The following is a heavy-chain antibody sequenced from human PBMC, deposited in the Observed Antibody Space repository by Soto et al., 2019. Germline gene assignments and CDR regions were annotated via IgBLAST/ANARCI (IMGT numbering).Heavy chain of an antibody. Sequence: KASETLSLTCTVSGGSISSGDYYWSWIRQPPGKGLEWIGYIYYSGSTYYNPSLKSRVTISVDTSKNQFSLKLSSVTAADTAVYYCARDSRKRNLRDYYYGMDVWGQGTTVTVSS. J-gene: IGHJ6*02. CDR2: IYYSGST. V-gene: IGHV4-30-4*01. CDR1: GGSISSGDYY. CDR3: ARDSRKRNLRDYYYGMDV.